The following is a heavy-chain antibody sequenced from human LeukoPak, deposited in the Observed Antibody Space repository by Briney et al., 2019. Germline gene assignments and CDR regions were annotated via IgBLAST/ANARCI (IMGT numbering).Heavy chain of an antibody. J-gene: IGHJ4*02. D-gene: IGHD3-22*01. Sequence: PSETLSLTCTVSGGSISSYYWSWIRQPPGKGLEWIGYIYYSGSTNYNPSLKSRVTISVDTSKNQFSLKLSSVTAADTAVYYCARGPHYYDSSGYHDYWGQGTLVTVSS. V-gene: IGHV4-59*01. CDR2: IYYSGST. CDR3: ARGPHYYDSSGYHDY. CDR1: GGSISSYY.